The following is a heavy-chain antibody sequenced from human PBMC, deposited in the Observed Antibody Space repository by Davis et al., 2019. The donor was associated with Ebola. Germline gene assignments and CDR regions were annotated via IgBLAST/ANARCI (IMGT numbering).Heavy chain of an antibody. CDR1: GFTFSSYG. CDR2: ISYDGSNK. V-gene: IGHV3-30*18. D-gene: IGHD4-23*01. CDR3: VKERGYGGNSGGIWFDP. J-gene: IGHJ5*02. Sequence: PGGSLRLSCAASGFTFSSYGMHWVRQAPGKGLEWVAVISYDGSNKYYADSVKGRFTISRDNSKNTLYLQMNSLRAEDTAVYYCVKERGYGGNSGGIWFDPWGQGTLVTVSS.